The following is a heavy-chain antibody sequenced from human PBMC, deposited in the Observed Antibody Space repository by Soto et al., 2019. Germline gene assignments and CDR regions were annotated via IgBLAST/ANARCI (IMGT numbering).Heavy chain of an antibody. V-gene: IGHV4-31*03. CDR2: IYYSGTT. Sequence: LSLTCTVSGGSVSSGGYYWSWIRQHPGTGLEWIGYIYYSGTTYFNPSLKSRASISLDTSKNEFSLKLTSVTAADTAVYYCARRALPQCINGICYKDGFWDYWGQGALVTVSS. CDR3: ARRALPQCINGICYKDGFWDY. J-gene: IGHJ4*02. CDR1: GGSVSSGGYY. D-gene: IGHD2-8*01.